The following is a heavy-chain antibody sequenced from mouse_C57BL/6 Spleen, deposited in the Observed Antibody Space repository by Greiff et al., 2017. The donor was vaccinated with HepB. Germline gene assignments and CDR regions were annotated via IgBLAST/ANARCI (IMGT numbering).Heavy chain of an antibody. D-gene: IGHD1-1*01. Sequence: VHLVESGPELVKPGASVKISCKASGYAFSSSWMNWVKQRPGKGLEWIGRIYPGDGDTNYNGKFKGKATLTADKSSSTAYMQLSSLTSEDSAVYFCAREGDYGSSFFAYWGQGTLVTVSA. CDR3: AREGDYGSSFFAY. CDR2: IYPGDGDT. V-gene: IGHV1-82*01. CDR1: GYAFSSSW. J-gene: IGHJ3*01.